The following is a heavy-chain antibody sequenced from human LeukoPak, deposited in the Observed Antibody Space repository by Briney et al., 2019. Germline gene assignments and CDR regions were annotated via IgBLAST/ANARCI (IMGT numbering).Heavy chain of an antibody. CDR1: GGSISRYY. Sequence: SEXLSLTCSVSGGSISRYYWSWLRQPAGKGLQWIGRIYTSGSTNYNPSLTSRVTMSVDTSKNQFSLKLSSVTAADTAVYYCARASSWLPFEYWGQGTLVTVSS. J-gene: IGHJ4*02. CDR2: IYTSGST. D-gene: IGHD6-13*01. CDR3: ARASSWLPFEY. V-gene: IGHV4-4*07.